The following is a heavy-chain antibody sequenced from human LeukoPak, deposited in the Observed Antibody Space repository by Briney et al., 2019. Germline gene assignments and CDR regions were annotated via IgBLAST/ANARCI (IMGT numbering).Heavy chain of an antibody. D-gene: IGHD3-10*01. CDR1: GGSISSSSYY. CDR2: IYYSGST. CDR3: ARRVQMGYYYGSGSYLGQNDAFDI. Sequence: PSETLSLTRTVSGGSISSSSYYWGWIRQPPGKGLEWIGSIYYSGSTYYNPSLKSRVTISVDTSKNQFSLKLSSVTAADTAVYYCARRVQMGYYYGSGSYLGQNDAFDIWGQGTMVTVSS. J-gene: IGHJ3*02. V-gene: IGHV4-39*01.